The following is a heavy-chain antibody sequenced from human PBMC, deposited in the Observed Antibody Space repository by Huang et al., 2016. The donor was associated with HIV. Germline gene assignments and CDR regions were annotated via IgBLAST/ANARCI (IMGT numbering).Heavy chain of an antibody. CDR3: ARDPRGRAYHISEIDGFDV. Sequence: SWIRQPPGKGLEWIGHIYYSGSTYYNSSLKSRTTISVDTSKNDFSLKLTSVTAADTAVYYCARDPRGRAYHISEIDGFDVWGQGTMVTVSS. J-gene: IGHJ3*01. CDR2: IYYSGST. D-gene: IGHD3-9*01. V-gene: IGHV4-30-4*08.